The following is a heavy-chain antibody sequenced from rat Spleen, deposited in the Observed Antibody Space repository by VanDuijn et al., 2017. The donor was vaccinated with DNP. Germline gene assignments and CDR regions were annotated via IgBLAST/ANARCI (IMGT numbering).Heavy chain of an antibody. D-gene: IGHD1-10*01. CDR1: GFTFTNYA. V-gene: IGHV5S23*01. CDR2: ITNTGGNT. J-gene: IGHJ2*01. Sequence: EVQLVESGGGLVQPGRSLKLSCAASGFTFTNYAMAWVRQAPTKGLEWVASITNTGGNTYYRDSVKGRFTISRDNTNSTLYLQMGSLKSEDTATYYCAREQHYHFDYWGQGVMVTVSS. CDR3: AREQHYHFDY.